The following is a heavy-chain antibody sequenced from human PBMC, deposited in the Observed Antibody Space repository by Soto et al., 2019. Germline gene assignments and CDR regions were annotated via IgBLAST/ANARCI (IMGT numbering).Heavy chain of an antibody. CDR3: ARVSTVWFGAYYYGMDV. CDR1: GYTFTCYG. Sequence: QVQLVQSGAEVKKPGASVKVSCKASGYTFTCYGINWVRQAPGQGLEWMGWISAYNGNTNYAPKLQGRVTMTTDTSTTTAYMELRSLRSDDTAVYYCARVSTVWFGAYYYGMDVWGQGTTVTVSS. J-gene: IGHJ6*02. V-gene: IGHV1-18*01. CDR2: ISAYNGNT. D-gene: IGHD3-10*01.